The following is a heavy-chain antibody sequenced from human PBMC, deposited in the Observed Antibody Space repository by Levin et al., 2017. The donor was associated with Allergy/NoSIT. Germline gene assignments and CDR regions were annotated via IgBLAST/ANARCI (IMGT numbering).Heavy chain of an antibody. Sequence: GESLKISCKGSGYSFTSYWIGWVRQMPGKGLEWVGIIYPGDSDTRYSPSFQGQVTISADKSISTAYLQWSSLKASDTAMYYCARRGYCSSTSCYGMDVWGQGTTVTVSS. CDR2: IYPGDSDT. D-gene: IGHD2-2*01. CDR1: GYSFTSYW. CDR3: ARRGYCSSTSCYGMDV. V-gene: IGHV5-51*01. J-gene: IGHJ6*02.